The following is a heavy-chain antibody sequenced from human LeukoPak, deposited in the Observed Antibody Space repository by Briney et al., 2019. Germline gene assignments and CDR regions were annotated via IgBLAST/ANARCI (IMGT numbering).Heavy chain of an antibody. D-gene: IGHD3-22*01. V-gene: IGHV1-18*01. CDR3: ARDLEHYYDSSGYWICPPFFDY. J-gene: IGHJ4*02. CDR2: ISAYNGNT. Sequence: ASVKVSCKASGYTFTSYGISWVRQAPGQGLEWMGWISAYNGNTNYAQKLQGRVTMTTDTSTSTAYMELRSLRSDDTAVYYCARDLEHYYDSSGYWICPPFFDYWGQGTLVTVSS. CDR1: GYTFTSYG.